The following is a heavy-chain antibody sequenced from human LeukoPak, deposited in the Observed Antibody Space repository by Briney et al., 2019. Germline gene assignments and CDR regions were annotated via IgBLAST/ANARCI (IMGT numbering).Heavy chain of an antibody. Sequence: SETLSLTCAVNGGSFSGYYWTWIRQSPGKGLEWIGEINHSGSTNYNASLKSRVTISEDASKNQFSLKMTSVTAADTAVYYCARDGAAAGIDYWGQGTLVTVSS. CDR1: GGSFSGYY. CDR2: INHSGST. CDR3: ARDGAAAGIDY. D-gene: IGHD6-13*01. V-gene: IGHV4-34*01. J-gene: IGHJ4*02.